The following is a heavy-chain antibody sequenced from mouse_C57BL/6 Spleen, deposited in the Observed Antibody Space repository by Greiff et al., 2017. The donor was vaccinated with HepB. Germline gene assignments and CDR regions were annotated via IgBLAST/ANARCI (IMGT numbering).Heavy chain of an antibody. CDR1: GYTFTDYN. J-gene: IGHJ3*01. CDR3: ARSEDSNYGDAWFAY. D-gene: IGHD2-5*01. Sequence: EVQLQQSGPELVKPGASVKMSCKASGYTFTDYNMHWVKQSHGKSLEWIGYINPNNGGTSYNQKFKGKATLTVNKSSSTAYMELRSLTSEDSAVYYCARSEDSNYGDAWFAYWGQGTLVTVSA. V-gene: IGHV1-22*01. CDR2: INPNNGGT.